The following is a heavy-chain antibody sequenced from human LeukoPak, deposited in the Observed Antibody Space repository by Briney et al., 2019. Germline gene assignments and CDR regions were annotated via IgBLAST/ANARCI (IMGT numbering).Heavy chain of an antibody. J-gene: IGHJ4*02. CDR1: GFTFSSYS. CDR3: AKDSRGYYGSGKDY. CDR2: ISSRGSYI. Sequence: PGGSLRLSCAASGFTFSSYSMNWVRQAPGKGLEWVSSISSRGSYIYYADSVKGRFTISRDNAKNSLYLQMNSLRAEDTALYHCAKDSRGYYGSGKDYWGQGTLVTVSS. D-gene: IGHD3-10*01. V-gene: IGHV3-21*04.